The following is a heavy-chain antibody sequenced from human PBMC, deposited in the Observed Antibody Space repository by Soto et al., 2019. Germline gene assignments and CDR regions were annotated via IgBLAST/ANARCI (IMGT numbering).Heavy chain of an antibody. V-gene: IGHV4-34*01. Sequence: TLSLTCAVYGGSFSGYYWSWIRQPPGKGLEWIGEINHSGSTYYNPSLKSRVTISVDTSKNQFSLKLSSVTAADTAVYYCARVKLLWFGELGGGMDVWGQGTTVTVSS. D-gene: IGHD3-10*01. CDR3: ARVKLLWFGELGGGMDV. CDR1: GGSFSGYY. CDR2: INHSGST. J-gene: IGHJ6*02.